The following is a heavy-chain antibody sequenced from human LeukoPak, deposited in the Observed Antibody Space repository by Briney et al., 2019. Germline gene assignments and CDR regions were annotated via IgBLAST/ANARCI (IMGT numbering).Heavy chain of an antibody. J-gene: IGHJ4*02. D-gene: IGHD5-12*01. Sequence: PSETLSLTCAVYGGSFSSYYWSWIRQPPGKGLEWIGEINHSEGTNYNPSLKSRVTMSLDTSKNQFSLKLSSVTAADTAVYYCARLGGYEAAYYFDYWGQGTLVTVSS. CDR2: INHSEGT. V-gene: IGHV4-34*01. CDR1: GGSFSSYY. CDR3: ARLGGYEAAYYFDY.